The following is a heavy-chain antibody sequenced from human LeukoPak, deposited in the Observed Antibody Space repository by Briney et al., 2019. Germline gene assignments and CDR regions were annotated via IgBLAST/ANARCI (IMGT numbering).Heavy chain of an antibody. CDR1: GGSFSGYY. CDR2: INHSGST. Sequence: SETLSLTCAVYGGSFSGYYWSWLRQPPGKGLEWIGEINHSGSTNYNPSLTSRVTISVDTSKNQFSLKLSSVTAADTAVYYCARDPRGSGSYYNPPFDYWGQGTLVTVSS. CDR3: ARDPRGSGSYYNPPFDY. D-gene: IGHD3-10*01. J-gene: IGHJ4*02. V-gene: IGHV4-34*01.